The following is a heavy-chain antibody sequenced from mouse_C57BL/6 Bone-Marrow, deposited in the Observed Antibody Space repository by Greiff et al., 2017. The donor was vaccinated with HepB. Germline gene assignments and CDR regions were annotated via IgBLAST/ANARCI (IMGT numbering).Heavy chain of an antibody. CDR2: IYPGSGST. Sequence: QVQLKESGAELVKPGASVKMSCKASGYTFTSYWITWVKQRPGQGLEWIGDIYPGSGSTNYNEKFKSKATLTVDTSSSTAYMQLSSLTSEDSAVYYYAREGSLPLFAYWGQGTLVTVSA. V-gene: IGHV1-55*01. J-gene: IGHJ3*01. CDR1: GYTFTSYW. CDR3: AREGSLPLFAY. D-gene: IGHD5-5*01.